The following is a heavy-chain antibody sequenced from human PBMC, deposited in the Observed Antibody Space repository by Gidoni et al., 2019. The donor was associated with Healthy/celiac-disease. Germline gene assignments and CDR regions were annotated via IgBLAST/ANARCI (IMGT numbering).Heavy chain of an antibody. Sequence: QVQLQQWGAGLLKPSETLSLTCAVYGGSFSGYYWSWIRQPPGKGLEWIGEINHSGSTNYNPSLKSRVTISVDTSKNQFSLKLSSVTAADTAVYYCARCEAHIVVVTANWYFDLWGRGTLVTVSS. J-gene: IGHJ2*01. D-gene: IGHD2-21*02. CDR3: ARCEAHIVVVTANWYFDL. V-gene: IGHV4-34*01. CDR2: INHSGST. CDR1: GGSFSGYY.